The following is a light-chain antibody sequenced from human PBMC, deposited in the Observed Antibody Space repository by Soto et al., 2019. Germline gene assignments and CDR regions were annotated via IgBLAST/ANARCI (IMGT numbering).Light chain of an antibody. V-gene: IGKV3-15*01. J-gene: IGKJ1*01. CDR2: GAS. CDR3: QQYDNWPPWT. Sequence: EIVMTQAPVTLPISPGETATLSCRASQSISFNLAWYPQKPGQAPRLLIYGASTRATGIPARFSGSGSGTEFTLTISSLQSEDFAVYYCQQYDNWPPWTFGQGTKVEIK. CDR1: QSISFN.